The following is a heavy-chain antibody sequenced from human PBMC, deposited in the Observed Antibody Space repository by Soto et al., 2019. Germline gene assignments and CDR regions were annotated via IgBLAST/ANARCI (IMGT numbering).Heavy chain of an antibody. V-gene: IGHV3-33*08. D-gene: IGHD3-10*01. CDR1: GFTFSSYG. CDR3: ARIGREFRGSLY. CDR2: ISYDGSKK. Sequence: GGSLRLSCAASGFTFSSYGMHWVRQAPGKGLEWVAVISYDGSKKYYADSVRGRFTISRDNAENSLYLQMTRVSAEDTATYKCARIGREFRGSLYWGQGTLVTVSS. J-gene: IGHJ4*02.